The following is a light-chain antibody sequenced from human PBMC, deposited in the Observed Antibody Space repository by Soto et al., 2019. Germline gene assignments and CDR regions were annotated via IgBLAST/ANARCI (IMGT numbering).Light chain of an antibody. V-gene: IGKV3-15*01. CDR1: QSVSSN. Sequence: ETVMTQSPATLSVSPGERATLSCRASQSVSSNLAWYQQKPGQAPRLLIYGASTRATGIPARFSGSGSGTEFTLTISSLQSEDFAVYYCQQYKNWPRTFGPGTKVDIQ. J-gene: IGKJ3*01. CDR3: QQYKNWPRT. CDR2: GAS.